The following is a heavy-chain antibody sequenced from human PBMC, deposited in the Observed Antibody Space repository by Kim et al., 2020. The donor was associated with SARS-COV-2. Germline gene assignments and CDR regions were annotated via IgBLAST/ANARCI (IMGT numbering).Heavy chain of an antibody. CDR2: INHSGST. D-gene: IGHD4-17*01. Sequence: SETLSLTCAVYGVSFSGYYWSWIRQPPGKGLEWIGEINHSGSTNYNPSLKSRVTISVDTSKNQFSLKLSSVTAADTAAYYCARLGYGDYYYYYYYGMDV. J-gene: IGHJ6*01. CDR3: ARLGYGDYYYYYYYGMDV. V-gene: IGHV4-34*01. CDR1: GVSFSGYY.